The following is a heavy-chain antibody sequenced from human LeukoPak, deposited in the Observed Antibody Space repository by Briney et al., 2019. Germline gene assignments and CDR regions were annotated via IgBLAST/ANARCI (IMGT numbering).Heavy chain of an antibody. CDR2: IIPIFGTA. V-gene: IGHV1-69*01. CDR1: GGTFSSYA. CDR3: ARDQRRHHEGHYSYYYIDV. J-gene: IGHJ6*03. D-gene: IGHD2-21*01. Sequence: SVKVSCKASGGTFSSYAISWVRQAPGQGLEWMGGIIPIFGTANYAQKFQGRVTITADESTSTAYMELSSLRSEDTAVYYCARDQRRHHEGHYSYYYIDVWGKGTTVTVSS.